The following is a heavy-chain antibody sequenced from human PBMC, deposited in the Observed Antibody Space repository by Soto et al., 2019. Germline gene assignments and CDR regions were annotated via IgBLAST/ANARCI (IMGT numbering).Heavy chain of an antibody. CDR2: INGDGSST. J-gene: IGHJ4*02. Sequence: GGSLRLSCAASGFPFSSYWMHWVRQAPGKGLVWVSRINGDGSSTNYADSVKGRFTISRDNAKNSLYLQMNSLRAEDTAVYYCARAVLTGYYWGQGTLVTVSS. CDR3: ARAVLTGYY. D-gene: IGHD3-9*01. V-gene: IGHV3-74*01. CDR1: GFPFSSYW.